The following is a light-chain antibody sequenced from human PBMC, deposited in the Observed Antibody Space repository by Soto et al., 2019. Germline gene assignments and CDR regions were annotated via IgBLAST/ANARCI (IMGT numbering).Light chain of an antibody. CDR3: QQSYSTLWT. V-gene: IGKV1-39*01. CDR2: DAS. CDR1: QNIDSY. Sequence: DIQMTQSPSSLSASVGDRVTITCRASQNIDSYLNWYQQRPGKAPKLLIHDASSLQSGVPSRFSGSGSGTDFALTINSLQPEDFATYYCQQSYSTLWTFGQGTKVDIK. J-gene: IGKJ1*01.